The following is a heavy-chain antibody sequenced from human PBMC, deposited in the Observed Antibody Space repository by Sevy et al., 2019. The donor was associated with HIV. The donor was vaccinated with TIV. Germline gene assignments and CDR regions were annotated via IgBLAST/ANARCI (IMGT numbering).Heavy chain of an antibody. J-gene: IGHJ4*02. CDR1: GFTFGDYA. CDR2: IRSKAYGGTT. Sequence: GGSLRLSCTASGFTFGDYAMSWFRQAPGKGLEWVGFIRSKAYGGTTEYAASLKGGFTISREDSNSIAYLQMNSLKTEDTAVYYCTGGLRFLEWLLYVEDGGERALDYWGQGTLVTVSS. V-gene: IGHV3-49*03. D-gene: IGHD3-3*01. CDR3: TGGLRFLEWLLYVEDGGERALDY.